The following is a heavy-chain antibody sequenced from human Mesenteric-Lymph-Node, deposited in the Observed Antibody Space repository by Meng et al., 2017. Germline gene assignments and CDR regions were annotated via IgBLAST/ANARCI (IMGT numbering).Heavy chain of an antibody. D-gene: IGHD5-18*01. CDR3: ARDQSRGYSYGNFDY. Sequence: GSLRLSCTVSGGSISSSSYYWGWIRQPPGKGLEWIGQINHSGTITYNPSLKSRVTMSLDTSKNQFSLKLSSVTAADTAVYYCARDQSRGYSYGNFDYWGQGTLVTVSS. CDR1: GGSISSSSYY. CDR2: INHSGTI. J-gene: IGHJ4*02. V-gene: IGHV4-39*07.